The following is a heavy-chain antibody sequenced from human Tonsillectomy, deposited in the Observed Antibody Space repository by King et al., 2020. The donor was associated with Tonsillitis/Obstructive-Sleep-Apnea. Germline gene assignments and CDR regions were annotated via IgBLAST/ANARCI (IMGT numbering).Heavy chain of an antibody. CDR1: GGSISSYY. J-gene: IGHJ4*02. D-gene: IGHD3-3*01. CDR3: ARARSFYDFWPFDY. CDR2: IYYSGST. V-gene: IGHV4-59*01. Sequence: HVQLQESGPGLVKPSETLSLTCTVSGGSISSYYWSWIRQPPGKGLEWIGYIYYSGSTNYNPSLKGRVTISVDTSKNQFSLKLSSVTAADTAVYYCARARSFYDFWPFDYWGQGTLVTVSS.